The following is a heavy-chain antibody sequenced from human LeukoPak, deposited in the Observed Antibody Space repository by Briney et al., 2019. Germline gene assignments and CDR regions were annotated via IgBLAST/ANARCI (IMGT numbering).Heavy chain of an antibody. CDR1: GFTFSSYA. Sequence: GGSLRLSCAASGFTFSSYAMSWVRQAPGEGLEWVSAISGRGGSTYYADSVKGRFTISRDNAKNTLYLQMNSLRAEDTSVYYCARDRNTGSSYENLFEYWGQGSLVNVSS. CDR3: ARDRNTGSSYENLFEY. D-gene: IGHD1-26*01. CDR2: ISGRGGST. J-gene: IGHJ4*02. V-gene: IGHV3-23*01.